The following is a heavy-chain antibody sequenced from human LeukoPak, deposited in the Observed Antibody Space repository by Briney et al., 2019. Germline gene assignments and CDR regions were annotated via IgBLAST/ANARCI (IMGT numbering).Heavy chain of an antibody. Sequence: GGSLRLSCAASGFTFSDYYMSWIRQAPGKGLEWVSYISSSGSTIYYADSVKGRFTISRDNAKNSLYLQMNSLRAEDTAVYYCAKYSRISIFGVSDYWGQGTLVTVSS. D-gene: IGHD3-3*01. CDR1: GFTFSDYY. CDR2: ISSSGSTI. J-gene: IGHJ4*02. V-gene: IGHV3-11*04. CDR3: AKYSRISIFGVSDY.